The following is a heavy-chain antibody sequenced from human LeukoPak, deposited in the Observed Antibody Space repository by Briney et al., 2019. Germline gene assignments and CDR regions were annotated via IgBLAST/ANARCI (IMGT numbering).Heavy chain of an antibody. CDR2: VHYSGST. V-gene: IGHV4-39*01. CDR1: GGSIRSSGHY. Sequence: SETLSLTCTASGGSIRSSGHYWGWIRQPPGKELEWIGSVHYSGSTYYNPSLKSRVTISLDTSKNQFSLNLNSVTAADTAVYDCARREPIIAAATTGGWFDPWGQGTPVTVSS. D-gene: IGHD6-13*01. J-gene: IGHJ5*02. CDR3: ARREPIIAAATTGGWFDP.